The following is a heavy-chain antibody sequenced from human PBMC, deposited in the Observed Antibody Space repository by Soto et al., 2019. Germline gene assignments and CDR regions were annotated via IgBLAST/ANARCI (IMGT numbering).Heavy chain of an antibody. V-gene: IGHV3-20*01. CDR3: ARENLGYCSSTSCSDYYMDV. CDR2: INWNGGST. CDR1: GFTFDDYG. J-gene: IGHJ6*03. D-gene: IGHD2-2*01. Sequence: GGSLRLSCAASGFTFDDYGMSWVRQAPGKGLEWVSGINWNGGSTGYADSVKGRFTISRDNAKNSLYLQMNSLRAEDTALYHCARENLGYCSSTSCSDYYMDVWGKGTTVTVSS.